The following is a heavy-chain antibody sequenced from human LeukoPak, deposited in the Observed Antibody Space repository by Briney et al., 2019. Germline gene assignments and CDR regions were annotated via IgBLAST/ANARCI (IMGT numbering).Heavy chain of an antibody. D-gene: IGHD4-23*01. CDR3: AKKSPDSSGNPAYD. CDR2: INSDGSST. Sequence: PRGSLRLSCAASGFTFSSYWMHWVRQAPGKGLVWVSRINSDGSSTSYADSVKGRFTISRDNAKNTLYLQMNSLRAEDTAVYYCAKKSPDSSGNPAYDWGQGTLVTVSS. V-gene: IGHV3-74*01. J-gene: IGHJ4*02. CDR1: GFTFSSYW.